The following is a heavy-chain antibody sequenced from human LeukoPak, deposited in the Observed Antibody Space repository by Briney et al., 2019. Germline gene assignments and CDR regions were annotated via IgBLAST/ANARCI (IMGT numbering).Heavy chain of an antibody. Sequence: GGSLRLSCAASGFTFSSYSMNWVRQAPGKGLEWVSSISSSSSYIYYADSVKGRFTISRDNAKNSLYLQMNSLRAEDTALYHCARDMGNYYDSSVYPLDYWGQGALVTVSS. CDR2: ISSSSSYI. CDR1: GFTFSSYS. V-gene: IGHV3-21*04. CDR3: ARDMGNYYDSSVYPLDY. D-gene: IGHD3-22*01. J-gene: IGHJ4*02.